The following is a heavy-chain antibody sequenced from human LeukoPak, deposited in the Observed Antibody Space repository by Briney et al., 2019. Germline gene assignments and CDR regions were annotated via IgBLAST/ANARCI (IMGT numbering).Heavy chain of an antibody. V-gene: IGHV4-34*01. CDR1: GGSFSGYY. Sequence: SETLSLTCAVYGGSFSGYYWSWIRQPPGKGLEWIGEINHSGSTNYHPSLKSRVTISVDTSKNQFSLKLSSVTAADTAVYYCARGTAAAKIDPWGQGTLVTVSS. D-gene: IGHD6-13*01. CDR3: ARGTAAAKIDP. J-gene: IGHJ5*02. CDR2: INHSGST.